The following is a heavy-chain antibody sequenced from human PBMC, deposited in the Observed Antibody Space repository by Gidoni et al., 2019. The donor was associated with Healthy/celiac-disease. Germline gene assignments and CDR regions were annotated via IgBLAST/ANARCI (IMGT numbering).Heavy chain of an antibody. J-gene: IGHJ4*02. CDR3: ARVKVDTAMAGFDY. CDR2: IYYSGST. CDR1: GGSISSYY. D-gene: IGHD5-18*01. V-gene: IGHV4-59*01. Sequence: QVQLQESGPGLVKPSETLSLTCTVSGGSISSYYWSWIRQPPGKGLEWIGYIYYSGSTNYNPSLKSRVTISVDTSKNQFSLKLSSVTAADTAVYYCARVKVDTAMAGFDYWGQGTLVTVSS.